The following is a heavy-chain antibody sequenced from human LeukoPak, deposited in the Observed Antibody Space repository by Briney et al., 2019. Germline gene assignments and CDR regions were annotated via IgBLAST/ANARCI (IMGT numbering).Heavy chain of an antibody. D-gene: IGHD5-18*01. Sequence: GGSLRLSCAASGFTFSSYWMHWVRQAPGKGLVWVSCIYSDGTTYYADSVRGRFTISRDNSKNTLYLQMNSLRAEDTAVYYCARDPGYSYGFDYWGQGTLVTVSS. V-gene: IGHV3-53*01. CDR2: IYSDGTT. J-gene: IGHJ4*02. CDR3: ARDPGYSYGFDY. CDR1: GFTFSSYW.